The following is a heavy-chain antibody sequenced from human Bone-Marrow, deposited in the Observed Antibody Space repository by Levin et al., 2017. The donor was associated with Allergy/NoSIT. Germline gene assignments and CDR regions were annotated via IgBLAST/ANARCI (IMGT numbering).Heavy chain of an antibody. V-gene: IGHV3-9*01. CDR1: GFTFDDYA. D-gene: IGHD3-10*01. CDR2: ISWNSGSI. Sequence: SLKISCAASGFTFDDYAMHWVRQAPGKGLEWVSGISWNSGSIGYADSVKGRFTISRDNAKNSLYLQMNSLRAEDTALYYCAKDTHSHMVVRGVITHFDYWGQGTLVTVSS. CDR3: AKDTHSHMVVRGVITHFDY. J-gene: IGHJ4*02.